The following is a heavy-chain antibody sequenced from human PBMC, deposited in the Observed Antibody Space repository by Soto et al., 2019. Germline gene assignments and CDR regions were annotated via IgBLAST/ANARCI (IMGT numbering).Heavy chain of an antibody. J-gene: IGHJ4*02. CDR1: GGSIISGY. CDR3: AGLRGYAGSPIDY. V-gene: IGHV4-59*01. Sequence: LSETLSLTCTVSGGSIISGYWSWIRQPPGKGLEWIGYISHSGNTNYNPSVKSRVTLSVDTPKNQFSLRLSSVTTADTAVYYCAGLRGYAGSPIDYWGQGTLVTVSS. D-gene: IGHD2-15*01. CDR2: ISHSGNT.